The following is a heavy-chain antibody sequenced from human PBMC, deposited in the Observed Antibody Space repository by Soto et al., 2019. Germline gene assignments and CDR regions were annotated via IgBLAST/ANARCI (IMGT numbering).Heavy chain of an antibody. V-gene: IGHV3-30-3*01. CDR2: ISFEGNDK. Sequence: QVLLVESGGGVVQPGTSLRLSCAASGFSFSSYAMHWVRQAPGKGLEWVAVISFEGNDKYYADSVKGRFTISRDENENTLYLQMNSLRPEDTAVYYCARDRYLDSYAFDSWGQGTLVTVSS. J-gene: IGHJ4*02. CDR1: GFSFSSYA. D-gene: IGHD3-9*01. CDR3: ARDRYLDSYAFDS.